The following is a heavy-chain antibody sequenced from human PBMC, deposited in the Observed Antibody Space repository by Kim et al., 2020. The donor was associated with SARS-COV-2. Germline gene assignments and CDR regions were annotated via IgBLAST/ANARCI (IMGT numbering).Heavy chain of an antibody. J-gene: IGHJ4*02. CDR3: ARKKWLRESLIAAAAFPVPKRINFDY. D-gene: IGHD6-13*01. Sequence: SETLSLTCAVYGGSFSGYYWSWIRQPPGKGLEWIGEINHSGSTNYNPSLKSRVTISVDTSKNQFSLKLSSVTAADTAVYYCARKKWLRESLIAAAAFPVPKRINFDYWGQGTLVTVSS. CDR2: INHSGST. CDR1: GGSFSGYY. V-gene: IGHV4-34*01.